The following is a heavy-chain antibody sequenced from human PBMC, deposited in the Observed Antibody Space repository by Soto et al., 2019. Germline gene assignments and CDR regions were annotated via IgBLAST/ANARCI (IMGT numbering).Heavy chain of an antibody. CDR2: IYYSGST. Sequence: SETLSLTCTVSGGSISSYYWSWIRQPPGKGLEWIGYIYYSGSTNYNPSLKSRVTISVDTSKNQFSLKLSSVTAADTAVYYCARDQRGIAVAGPHYFDYWGQGTPVTVSS. D-gene: IGHD6-19*01. CDR1: GGSISSYY. J-gene: IGHJ4*02. CDR3: ARDQRGIAVAGPHYFDY. V-gene: IGHV4-59*01.